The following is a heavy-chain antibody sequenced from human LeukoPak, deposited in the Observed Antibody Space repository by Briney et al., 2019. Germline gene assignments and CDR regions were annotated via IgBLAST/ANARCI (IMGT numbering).Heavy chain of an antibody. CDR3: ARRGGAAAGVFDY. J-gene: IGHJ4*02. CDR2: IYTSENT. D-gene: IGHD6-13*01. Sequence: SETLSLTCTVSGGYIGSYYWSWIRQPAGKGLEWIGRIYTSENTDYNPSLKSRVTISVDTSKNQFSLKLSSVTAADTAVYYCARRGGAAAGVFDYWGQGTLVTVSS. CDR1: GGYIGSYY. V-gene: IGHV4-4*07.